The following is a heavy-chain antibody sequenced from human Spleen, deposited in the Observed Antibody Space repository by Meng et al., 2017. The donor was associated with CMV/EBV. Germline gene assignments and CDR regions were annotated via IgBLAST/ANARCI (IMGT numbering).Heavy chain of an antibody. CDR3: TRGGVISFGGIIAPDF. CDR1: GFTFTLYG. V-gene: IGHV1-18*01. Sequence: SGFTFTLYGFSWVRQATGEGPEWMGWISGDSTNKNYAQKFQGRVTLTTDTVTTTAYMELRSLRSDDTAMYYCTRGGVISFGGIIAPDFWGQGTLVTVSS. D-gene: IGHD3-16*01. CDR2: ISGDSTNK. J-gene: IGHJ4*02.